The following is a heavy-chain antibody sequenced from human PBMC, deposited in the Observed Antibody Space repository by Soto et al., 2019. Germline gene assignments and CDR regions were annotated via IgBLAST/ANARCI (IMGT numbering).Heavy chain of an antibody. CDR2: IRSKANSYAT. Sequence: SLRLSCAASGFTFSGSAMHWVRQASGKGLEWVGRIRSKANSYATAYAASVKGRFTISRDDSKNTAYLQMNSLKTEDTAVYYCTRHDPSSIAAAGAFDYWGQGTLVTVSS. D-gene: IGHD6-13*01. V-gene: IGHV3-73*01. J-gene: IGHJ4*02. CDR3: TRHDPSSIAAAGAFDY. CDR1: GFTFSGSA.